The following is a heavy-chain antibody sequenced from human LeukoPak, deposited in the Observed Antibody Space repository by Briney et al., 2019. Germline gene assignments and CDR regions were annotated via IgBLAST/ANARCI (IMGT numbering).Heavy chain of an antibody. CDR1: GFRFENYA. J-gene: IGHJ4*02. V-gene: IGHV3-23*01. Sequence: GGSLRLSCAASGFRFENYAMNWVRQAPGKGLEWVSGISAYGFNTYYTDSVKGRLTISRDTSNNTLFLQMNSPRAEDTAIYYCARDVAVAGQRYYFDYWGQGTLVTVSS. CDR3: ARDVAVAGQRYYFDY. D-gene: IGHD6-19*01. CDR2: ISAYGFNT.